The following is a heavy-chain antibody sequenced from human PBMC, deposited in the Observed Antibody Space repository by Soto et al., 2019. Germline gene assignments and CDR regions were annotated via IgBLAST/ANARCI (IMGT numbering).Heavy chain of an antibody. D-gene: IGHD2-2*01. CDR2: IYPGDSDT. J-gene: IGHJ4*02. V-gene: IGHV5-51*01. Sequence: GESLKISCKGSGYSFTSYWIGWVRQMPGKGLEWMGIIYPGDSDTRYSPSFQGQVTISADKSISTAYLQWSSLKASDTAMYYCARGGAGYCSSTSCSRFDYWGQGTLVTVSS. CDR1: GYSFTSYW. CDR3: ARGGAGYCSSTSCSRFDY.